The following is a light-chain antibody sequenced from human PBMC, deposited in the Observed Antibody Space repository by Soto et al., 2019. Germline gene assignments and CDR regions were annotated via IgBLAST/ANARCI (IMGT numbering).Light chain of an antibody. CDR2: YDD. V-gene: IGLV1-36*01. J-gene: IGLJ1*01. CDR1: SSNIGNNA. Sequence: VLTQPPSVSEAPRQRVTISCSGSSSNIGNNAVNWYQQLPGQAPKIVIYYDDLLTSGVSDRFSGSKSGISASLAISDLQSDDEADYYCATWDDSLNAYVFGPGPKVTVL. CDR3: ATWDDSLNAYV.